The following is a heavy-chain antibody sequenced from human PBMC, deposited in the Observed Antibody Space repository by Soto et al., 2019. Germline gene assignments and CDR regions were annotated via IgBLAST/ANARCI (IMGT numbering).Heavy chain of an antibody. D-gene: IGHD2-2*01. CDR2: VWYDGSNK. J-gene: IGHJ6*03. CDR1: GFTFSSDG. Sequence: GVSPRLSFAASGFTFSSDGMSLVRQAPGKGLEWVAVVWYDGSNKYYADSVKGRFTISRDNSKNTLYLQMNSLRAEDTAVYYCAREGHCSSTSCYAKGHYYYYYYMDVWGKGTTVTVSS. CDR3: AREGHCSSTSCYAKGHYYYYYYMDV. V-gene: IGHV3-33*01.